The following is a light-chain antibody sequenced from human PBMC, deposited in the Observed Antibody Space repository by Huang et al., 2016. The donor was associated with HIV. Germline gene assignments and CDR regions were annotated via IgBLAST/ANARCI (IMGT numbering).Light chain of an antibody. CDR1: QSIFHRSNNKNW. V-gene: IGKV4-1*01. Sequence: DIVMTQSPDSLAVSLGERSTINCKSSQSIFHRSNNKNWLGWYQQSPGHPPNVLIYWASARASGVPDRFSGSESATDFTLTITNVQAEDVALYYCQQYYATPYTFGQGTKLEI. J-gene: IGKJ2*01. CDR3: QQYYATPYT. CDR2: WAS.